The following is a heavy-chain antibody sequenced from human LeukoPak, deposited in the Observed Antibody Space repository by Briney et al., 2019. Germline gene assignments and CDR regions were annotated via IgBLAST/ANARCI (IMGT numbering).Heavy chain of an antibody. CDR1: GFTFSSYA. Sequence: GGSLRLSCAASGFTFSSYAMHWVRQAPGMGLEWVAVISYDGSNKYYADSVKGRFTISRDNSKNTLYLQMNSLRAEDTAVYYCARDRVYGMDVWGQGTTVTVSS. D-gene: IGHD2-8*01. J-gene: IGHJ6*02. CDR3: ARDRVYGMDV. CDR2: ISYDGSNK. V-gene: IGHV3-30-3*01.